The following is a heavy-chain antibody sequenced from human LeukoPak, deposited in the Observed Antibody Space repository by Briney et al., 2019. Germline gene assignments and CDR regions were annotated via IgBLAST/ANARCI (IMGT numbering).Heavy chain of an antibody. CDR3: AKITGYALDNWFDP. Sequence: ASVKVSCKASGYTFTSYDINWVRQATGQGLEWMGWMNPNSGNTGYAQKFQGRVAMTRNTSISTAYMELGSLTSEDTAVYYCAKITGYALDNWFDPWGQGTLVTVSS. D-gene: IGHD1-20*01. CDR1: GYTFTSYD. CDR2: MNPNSGNT. J-gene: IGHJ5*02. V-gene: IGHV1-8*01.